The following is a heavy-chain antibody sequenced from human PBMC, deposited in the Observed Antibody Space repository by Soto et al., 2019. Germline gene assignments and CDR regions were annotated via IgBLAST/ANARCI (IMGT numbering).Heavy chain of an antibody. CDR1: GGSINTFDFS. V-gene: IGHV4-30-2*01. CDR2: IYQSGRT. Sequence: KASETLSLTCAVSGGSINTFDFSWSWIRQPPGRGLEWIGSIYQSGRTYYIPSLKSRVTMSLEKSKNQFSLKINSVVAADAAIYYCAREMTIFGVAPGGGVDVWGQGTTVTVSS. J-gene: IGHJ6*02. CDR3: AREMTIFGVAPGGGVDV. D-gene: IGHD3-3*01.